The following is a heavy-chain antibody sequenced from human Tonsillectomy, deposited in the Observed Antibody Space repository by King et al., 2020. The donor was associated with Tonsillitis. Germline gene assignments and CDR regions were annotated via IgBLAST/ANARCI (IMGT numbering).Heavy chain of an antibody. J-gene: IGHJ6*02. Sequence: VQLVESGGGLVQPGGSLRLSCAASGFTFSSYAMSWVRQAPGKGLEWVSASSGSGGRTYGADYVKGRFTISRDNSKNTLYLQRNSQRAEDTAVYYCAKTTRLEDYYYGMDVWGQGTTVTVSS. CDR3: AKTTRLEDYYYGMDV. CDR2: SSGSGGRT. D-gene: IGHD1-1*01. V-gene: IGHV3-23*04. CDR1: GFTFSSYA.